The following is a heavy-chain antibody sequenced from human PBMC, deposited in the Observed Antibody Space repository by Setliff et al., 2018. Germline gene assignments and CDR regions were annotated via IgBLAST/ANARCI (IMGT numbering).Heavy chain of an antibody. D-gene: IGHD4-17*01. V-gene: IGHV4-4*02. CDR1: GGSISSIYW. J-gene: IGHJ4*02. Sequence: PSETLSLTCAVSGGSISSIYWWSWVRQPPGKGLEWIGELNHSGSTNYNPSLKSRVTISVDKSKKQFSLRLTSVTAADTAVYYCARAYGGGHDYWGQGTLVTVSS. CDR3: ARAYGGGHDY. CDR2: LNHSGST.